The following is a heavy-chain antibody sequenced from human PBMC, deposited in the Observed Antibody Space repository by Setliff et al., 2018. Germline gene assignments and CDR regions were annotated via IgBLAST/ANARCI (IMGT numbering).Heavy chain of an antibody. V-gene: IGHV3-11*04. D-gene: IGHD3-10*01. CDR3: VRDWASGDDH. J-gene: IGHJ4*02. CDR2: IHDSGNPT. Sequence: LSCAASGFTFSNYYMTWIRQAPGKGLEWISYIHDSGNPTYYADSVKGRSTVSRDNAKNSLYLQMNILEVEDTAVYYCVRDWASGDDHWGRGTLVTVSS. CDR1: GFTFSNYY.